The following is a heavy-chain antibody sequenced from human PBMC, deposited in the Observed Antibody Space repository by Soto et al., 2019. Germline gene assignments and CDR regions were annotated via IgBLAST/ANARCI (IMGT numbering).Heavy chain of an antibody. V-gene: IGHV5-51*01. CDR3: AKTVAPAAIGALVYFYP. CDR2: IYPGDSDT. Sequence: GESLKISCKGSGYSFTSYWIGWVRQMPGKGLEWMGIIYPGDSDTRYSPSFQGQVTISADKSISTAYLQWSSLKASGTAMYYCAKTVAPAAIGALVYFYPWGQGTLVTVSS. D-gene: IGHD2-2*02. J-gene: IGHJ5*02. CDR1: GYSFTSYW.